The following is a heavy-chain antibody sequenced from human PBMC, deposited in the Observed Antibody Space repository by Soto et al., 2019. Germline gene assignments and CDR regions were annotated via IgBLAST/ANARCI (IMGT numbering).Heavy chain of an antibody. J-gene: IGHJ5*02. Sequence: SETLSLTCTVSGDSIISSDFYWGWVRPPPGKGLEWIGSVFYLGSSYYNPSLKSRVTMSVDTSKNQFSLRLRSVTAADTALYFCARHSLALRKNNWFDPWGQGIMVTVSS. CDR2: VFYLGSS. V-gene: IGHV4-39*01. D-gene: IGHD3-3*02. CDR3: ARHSLALRKNNWFDP. CDR1: GDSIISSDFY.